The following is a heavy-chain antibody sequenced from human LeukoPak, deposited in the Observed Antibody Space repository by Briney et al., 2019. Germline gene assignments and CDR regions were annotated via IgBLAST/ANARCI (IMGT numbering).Heavy chain of an antibody. D-gene: IGHD3-9*01. V-gene: IGHV1-8*01. CDR2: VNPNSGNT. CDR1: GYTFTSYD. J-gene: IGHJ4*02. CDR3: ARVTYYHILTGSYGGGDFDH. Sequence: ASVKVSCKASGYTFTSYDINWVRQATGQGLEWMGWVNPNSGNTGYAQKFQGRVTMTRDTSISTAYMELSSLSSEDTAVYYCARVTYYHILTGSYGGGDFDHWGQGPLVTVSS.